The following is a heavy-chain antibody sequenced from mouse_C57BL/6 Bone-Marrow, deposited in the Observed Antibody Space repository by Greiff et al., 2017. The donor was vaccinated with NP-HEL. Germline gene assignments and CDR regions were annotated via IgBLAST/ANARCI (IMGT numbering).Heavy chain of an antibody. Sequence: EVQLVESGGDLVKPGGSLKLSCAASGFTFSSYGMSWVRQTPDKRLAWVATIRSGGSYTYYLDSVKGRFTISRDNAKNTLYLQMSSLKSEDTAMYYCARGKTTIVTTRAMDYWGQGTSVTVSS. D-gene: IGHD2-5*01. CDR1: GFTFSSYG. V-gene: IGHV5-6*01. CDR3: ARGKTTIVTTRAMDY. J-gene: IGHJ4*01. CDR2: IRSGGSYT.